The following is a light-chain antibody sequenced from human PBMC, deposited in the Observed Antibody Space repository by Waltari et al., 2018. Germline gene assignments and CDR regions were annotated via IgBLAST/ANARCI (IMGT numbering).Light chain of an antibody. CDR1: QIVSSSY. V-gene: IGKV3-20*01. CDR2: GAT. J-gene: IGKJ2*01. CDR3: QLYDISPMYT. Sequence: EIVLTQSPRNLSLSPGERATLSCRASQIVSSSYLAWYQLKPGQAPRLLIFGATSRAGGNPDRFSGRGSGTDFTLTISRLEPEDFAVYYCQLYDISPMYTFGQGTNLQIK.